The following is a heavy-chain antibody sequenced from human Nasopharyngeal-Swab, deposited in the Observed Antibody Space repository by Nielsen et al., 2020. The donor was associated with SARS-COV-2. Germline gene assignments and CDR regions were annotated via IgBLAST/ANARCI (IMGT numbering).Heavy chain of an antibody. Sequence: SETLSLTCTVSCGSISSGGYYWSWIRPHPGKGLEWIGYIYYSGSTYYNPSLKSRVTISVDTSKNQFSLKRSSVTAADTAVYYCARACTIFGVVIIHFDYWGQGTLVTVSS. D-gene: IGHD3-3*01. CDR3: ARACTIFGVVIIHFDY. V-gene: IGHV4-31*03. CDR2: IYYSGST. J-gene: IGHJ4*02. CDR1: CGSISSGGYY.